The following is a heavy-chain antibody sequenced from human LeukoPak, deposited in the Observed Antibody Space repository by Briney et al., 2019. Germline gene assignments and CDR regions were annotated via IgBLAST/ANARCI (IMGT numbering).Heavy chain of an antibody. J-gene: IGHJ6*03. D-gene: IGHD3-10*01. CDR2: IYTSGGT. CDR3: ARGEVGYYYYYMDV. Sequence: SETLSLTCAVYGGSFSGYYWSWIRQPAGKGLEWIGRIYTSGGTNYNPSLKSRVTMSVDTSKNQFSLKLSSVTAADTAVYYCARGEVGYYYYYMDVWGKGTTVTVSS. CDR1: GGSFSGYY. V-gene: IGHV4-59*10.